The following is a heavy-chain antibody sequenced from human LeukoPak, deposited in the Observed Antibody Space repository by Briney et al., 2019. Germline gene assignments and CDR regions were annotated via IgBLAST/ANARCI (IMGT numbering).Heavy chain of an antibody. CDR2: ISGSGGST. D-gene: IGHD3-10*01. J-gene: IGHJ4*02. Sequence: GGSLRLSCAASGFTVSSKYMSWVRQAPGKGLEWVSAISGSGGSTYYADSVKGRFTISRDNSKNTLYLQMNSLRAEDTAVYYCARDLDPRSKWFGEWANLDYWGQGTLVTVSS. CDR3: ARDLDPRSKWFGEWANLDY. CDR1: GFTVSSKY. V-gene: IGHV3-23*01.